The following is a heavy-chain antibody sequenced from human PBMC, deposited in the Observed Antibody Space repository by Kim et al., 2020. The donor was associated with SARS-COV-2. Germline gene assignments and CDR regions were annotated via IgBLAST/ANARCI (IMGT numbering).Heavy chain of an antibody. Sequence: GGSLRLSCAASGFTFSSYWMSWVRQAPGKGLEWVANIKQDGSEKYYVDSVKGRFTISRDNAKNSLYLQMNSLRAEDTAVYYCARDSGSRAAAGNPNWFDPWGQGTLVTVSS. CDR2: IKQDGSEK. J-gene: IGHJ5*02. CDR3: ARDSGSRAAAGNPNWFDP. D-gene: IGHD6-13*01. CDR1: GFTFSSYW. V-gene: IGHV3-7*03.